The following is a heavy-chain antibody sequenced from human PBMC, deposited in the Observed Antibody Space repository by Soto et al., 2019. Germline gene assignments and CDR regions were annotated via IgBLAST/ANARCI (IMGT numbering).Heavy chain of an antibody. CDR1: GYTFTSYA. CDR3: ASGYCSGGSCYGGVDY. V-gene: IGHV1-3*01. D-gene: IGHD2-15*01. J-gene: IGHJ4*02. CDR2: INAGNGNT. Sequence: QVQLVQSGAEVKKPGASVKVSCKASGYTFTSYAMHWVRQAPGQRLEWMGWINAGNGNTKYSQKFQGRVTITRDTSASTAYMELSSLRSEDTAVYYCASGYCSGGSCYGGVDYWGQGTLVTVS.